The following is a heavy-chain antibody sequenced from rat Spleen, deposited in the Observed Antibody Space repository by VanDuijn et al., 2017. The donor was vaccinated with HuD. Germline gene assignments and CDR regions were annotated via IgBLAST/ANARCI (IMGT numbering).Heavy chain of an antibody. CDR3: ARSHYGYTDYFDY. J-gene: IGHJ2*01. V-gene: IGHV5S13*01. D-gene: IGHD1-9*01. CDR2: ISTGGGST. Sequence: EVQLVESGGGLVQPGGSLKLSCAASGVPFNNYGMAWVRQAPTKELEWVAYISTGGGSTYYRDSVKSRFTISRDNAQSTLYLQMDRLRSEDTATYYCARSHYGYTDYFDYWGQGVMVTVSS. CDR1: GVPFNNYG.